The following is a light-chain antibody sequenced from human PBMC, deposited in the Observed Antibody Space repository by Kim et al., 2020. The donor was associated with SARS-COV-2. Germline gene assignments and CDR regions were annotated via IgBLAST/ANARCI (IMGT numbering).Light chain of an antibody. CDR1: LLRSYY. CDR3: NSRDSSGNHLRV. Sequence: SSELTQDPAVSVALGQTVRITCHGYLLRSYYSLWYQQKPGQAPVLVSYGKNNRPSGIPYRFSGSSSGNTASLTITGAQAEDEADYYCNSRDSSGNHLRVVGGGTQLTVL. CDR2: GKN. J-gene: IGLJ2*01. V-gene: IGLV3-19*01.